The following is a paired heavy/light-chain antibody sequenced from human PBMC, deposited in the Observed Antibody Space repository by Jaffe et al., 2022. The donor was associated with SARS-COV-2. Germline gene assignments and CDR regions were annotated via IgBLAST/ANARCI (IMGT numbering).Heavy chain of an antibody. CDR3: ASFLGPGSSWTTPYFDY. CDR1: GFSFGSYW. D-gene: IGHD6-13*01. Sequence: EVQLVESGGGLVQPGGSLRLSCAASGFSFGSYWMSWVRQAPGKGLEWVANIKQDGIEKYYVDSVKGRFTISRDNAKNSLYLQMNSLRAEDTAIYYCASFLGPGSSWTTPYFDYWGQGTLVTVSS. J-gene: IGHJ4*02. V-gene: IGHV3-7*01. CDR2: IKQDGIEK.
Light chain of an antibody. CDR2: GAS. CDR3: QQYNNWPPNLT. J-gene: IGKJ4*01. V-gene: IGKV3-15*01. CDR1: QSVNSN. Sequence: EIVMTQSPATLSVSPGERATLSCRASQSVNSNLAWYQQKPGQAPRLLIYGASTRATGIPARFSGSGSGTEFTLTISSLQSEDFAVYYCQQYNNWPPNLTFGGGTKVEIK.